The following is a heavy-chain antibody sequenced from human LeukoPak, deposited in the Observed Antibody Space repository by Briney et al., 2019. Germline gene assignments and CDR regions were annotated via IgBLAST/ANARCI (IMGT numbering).Heavy chain of an antibody. J-gene: IGHJ5*02. D-gene: IGHD2-2*01. Sequence: SETLSLTCTVSGGSISSGDYYWSWIRQPPGKGLEWIGYIYYSGSTYYNPSLKSRLTISVDTSKNQFSLKLSSVTAADTAVYYCARGIESSTSWIDPWGRGTLVTVSS. V-gene: IGHV4-30-4*02. CDR2: IYYSGST. CDR3: ARGIESSTSWIDP. CDR1: GGSISSGDYY.